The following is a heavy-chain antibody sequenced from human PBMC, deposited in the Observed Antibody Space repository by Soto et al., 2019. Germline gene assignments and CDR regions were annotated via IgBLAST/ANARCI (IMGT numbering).Heavy chain of an antibody. CDR3: AKDQAPWYYYDSSGYALDY. V-gene: IGHV3-30*18. Sequence: GGSLRLSCAASGLSVTNAWLSWFRQTPGKGLEWVEVISYDGSNKYYADSVKGRFTISRDNSKNTLYLQMNSMRAEDTAVYYCAKDQAPWYYYDSSGYALDYWGQGTLVTVSS. D-gene: IGHD3-22*01. J-gene: IGHJ4*02. CDR2: ISYDGSNK. CDR1: GLSVTNAW.